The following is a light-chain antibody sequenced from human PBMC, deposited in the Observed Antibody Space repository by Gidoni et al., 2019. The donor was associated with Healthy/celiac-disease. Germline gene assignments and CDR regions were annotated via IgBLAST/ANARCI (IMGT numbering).Light chain of an antibody. CDR2: LGS. J-gene: IGKJ4*01. V-gene: IGKV2-28*01. CDR1: HSLLHSIGYDY. CDR3: IHALQTPLT. Sequence: DIVMTQSPLSLPVTPGEPASISCRSSHSLLHSIGYDYLEWYLQSPGQYPQLLIYLGSTRASVVPDRFTGSGSLTDFTLKISRVEAEDVGVYYCIHALQTPLTFGGXTKVEIK.